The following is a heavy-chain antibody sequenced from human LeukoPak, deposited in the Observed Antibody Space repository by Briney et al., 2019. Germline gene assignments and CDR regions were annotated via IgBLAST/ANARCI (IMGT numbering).Heavy chain of an antibody. J-gene: IGHJ4*02. CDR2: IWYDGTNK. CDR3: AGDRATSYFDY. V-gene: IGHV3-33*01. CDR1: GFTFSSYG. Sequence: GGSLRLSCAASGFTFSSYGMHWVRQAPGKGLEWVALIWYDGTNKYYTDSVKGRFTISRDNSKNTLYLQMNSLRAEDTAVYYCAGDRATSYFDYWGQGALVTISS. D-gene: IGHD1-26*01.